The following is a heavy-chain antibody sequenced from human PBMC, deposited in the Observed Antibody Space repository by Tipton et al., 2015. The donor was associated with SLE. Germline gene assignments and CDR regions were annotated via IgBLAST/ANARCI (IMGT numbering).Heavy chain of an antibody. D-gene: IGHD2-8*01. CDR1: GFTFTGYW. J-gene: IGHJ3*02. CDR2: IKQDDSEI. Sequence: SLRLSCAASGFTFTGYWMSWVRQAPGKGLEWVANIKQDDSEIYYVDSVKGRFTISRDNAKNSLYLQMNSLRAEDTAVYYCARENGFLGAFDIWGQGTMVTVSS. V-gene: IGHV3-7*01. CDR3: ARENGFLGAFDI.